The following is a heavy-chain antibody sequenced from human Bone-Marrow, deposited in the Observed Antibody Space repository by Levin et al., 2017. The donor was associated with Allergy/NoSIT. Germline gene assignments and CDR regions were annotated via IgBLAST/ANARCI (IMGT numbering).Heavy chain of an antibody. Sequence: GGSLRLSCAASGFTFTDAWMNWVRQAPGKGLEWIGRIKSTSDGGTTDYAAPVKGRFTISRADSESTVYLLMNSLKIEDTAIYYCTTLGSSRKFDYWGQGALVTVSS. CDR1: GFTFTDAW. V-gene: IGHV3-15*01. J-gene: IGHJ4*02. CDR3: TTLGSSRKFDY. D-gene: IGHD3-10*01. CDR2: IKSTSDGGTT.